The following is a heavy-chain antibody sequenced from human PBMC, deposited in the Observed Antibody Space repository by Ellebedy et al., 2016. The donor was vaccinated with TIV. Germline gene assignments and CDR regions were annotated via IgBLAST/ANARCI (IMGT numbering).Heavy chain of an antibody. CDR1: GFIFSSYG. V-gene: IGHV3-30*18. J-gene: IGHJ6*02. CDR2: MSYDGSKK. D-gene: IGHD3-10*01. Sequence: GESLKISXAASGFIFSSYGMHWVRQAPGKGLEWVAVMSYDGSKKHYADSVKGRFTISRDNSKNTLYLQMNSLRAEDTAVYYCAKTEFGESYYYYGMDVWGQGTTVTVSS. CDR3: AKTEFGESYYYYGMDV.